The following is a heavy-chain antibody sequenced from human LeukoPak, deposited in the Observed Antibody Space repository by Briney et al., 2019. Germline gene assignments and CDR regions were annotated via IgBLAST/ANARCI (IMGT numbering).Heavy chain of an antibody. Sequence: GGSLRLSCAASGCTFSSYAMSWVRQAPGKGLEWVSAISGSGGSTYYADSVKGRFTISRDNSKNTLYLQMNSLRAEDTAVYYCAKSYYDFWSGYPDAFAFWGQGTMVTVSS. CDR3: AKSYYDFWSGYPDAFAF. V-gene: IGHV3-23*01. CDR2: ISGSGGST. CDR1: GCTFSSYA. D-gene: IGHD3-3*01. J-gene: IGHJ3*01.